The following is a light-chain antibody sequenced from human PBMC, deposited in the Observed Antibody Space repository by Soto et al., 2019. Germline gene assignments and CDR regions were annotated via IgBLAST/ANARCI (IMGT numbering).Light chain of an antibody. CDR1: QSISSY. V-gene: IGKV1-39*01. Sequence: DIQMGQSPSSLSASVGDRVTITFLASQSISSYLNWYQQKPGKAPKLLIYAASSLQSGVPSRFSGSGSGTDFTLTISSLQPEDFATYYCQQSYSTLTFGGGTKVDIK. J-gene: IGKJ4*01. CDR2: AAS. CDR3: QQSYSTLT.